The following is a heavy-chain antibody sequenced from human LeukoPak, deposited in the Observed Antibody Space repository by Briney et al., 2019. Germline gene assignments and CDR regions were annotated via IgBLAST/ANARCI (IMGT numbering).Heavy chain of an antibody. CDR2: INPSGGST. V-gene: IGHV1-46*01. Sequence: GASVKVSCKASGYTFTSYYMHWVRQAPGQGLEWMGIINPSGGSTSYAQKFQGRVTMTRDMSTSTVYMELSSLRSEDTAVYYCARGGGCDLKLIDYYYYYMDVWGKGTTVTVTS. J-gene: IGHJ6*03. CDR1: GYTFTSYY. D-gene: IGHD5-12*01. CDR3: ARGGGCDLKLIDYYYYYMDV.